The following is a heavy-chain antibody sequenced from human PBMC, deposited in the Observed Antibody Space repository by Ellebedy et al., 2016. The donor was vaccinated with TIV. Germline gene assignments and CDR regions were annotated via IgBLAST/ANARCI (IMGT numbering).Heavy chain of an antibody. CDR2: ISAYNGNT. Sequence: AASVKVSCKASGYTFVNYGISWARQAPGQGLEWMGWISAYNGNTNYAQKFQGRVTMTTDTSTSTAYMELRSLRSDDTAVFYCARGPWAEYDYWGQGTLVTVSS. V-gene: IGHV1-18*01. CDR1: GYTFVNYG. CDR3: ARGPWAEYDY. D-gene: IGHD1-14*01. J-gene: IGHJ4*02.